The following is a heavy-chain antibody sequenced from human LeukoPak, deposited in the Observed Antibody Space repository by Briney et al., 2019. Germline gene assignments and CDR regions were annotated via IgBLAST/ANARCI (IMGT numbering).Heavy chain of an antibody. J-gene: IGHJ4*02. V-gene: IGHV3-48*03. CDR1: GFTFSSYE. CDR2: ISSSGSTI. D-gene: IGHD1-26*01. Sequence: PGGSLRLSCAASGFTFSSYEMNWVRQAPGKGLEWVSYISSSGSTIYYADSVKGRFTISRDNAKNSLYLQINSLRAEDTAVYYCARASGGSYYVDYWGQGTLVTVSS. CDR3: ARASGGSYYVDY.